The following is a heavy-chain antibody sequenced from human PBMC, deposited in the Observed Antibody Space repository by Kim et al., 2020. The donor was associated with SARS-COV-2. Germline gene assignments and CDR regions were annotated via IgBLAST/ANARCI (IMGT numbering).Heavy chain of an antibody. J-gene: IGHJ5*02. CDR3: ARRAVSAAGWFGP. D-gene: IGHD4-17*01. V-gene: IGHV4-4*02. Sequence: NIPALKSRVTITVDKAKNQFSLELSSVTAADTAVYYCARRAVSAAGWFGPWGQGTLVTVSS.